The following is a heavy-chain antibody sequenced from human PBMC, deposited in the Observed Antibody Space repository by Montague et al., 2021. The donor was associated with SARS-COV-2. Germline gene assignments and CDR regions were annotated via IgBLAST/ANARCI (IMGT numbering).Heavy chain of an antibody. CDR1: GGSISSYY. CDR2: IYYSGST. CDR3: ARVWGNPIFGVVIISAFDI. D-gene: IGHD3-3*01. Sequence: SETLSLTCTVSGGSISSYYWSWIRQPPGKGLEWIGYIYYSGSTNYNPSLKSRVTISVDTSKNQFSLKLSSVTAADTAVYYCARVWGNPIFGVVIISAFDIWGQGTMVTVSS. J-gene: IGHJ3*02. V-gene: IGHV4-59*01.